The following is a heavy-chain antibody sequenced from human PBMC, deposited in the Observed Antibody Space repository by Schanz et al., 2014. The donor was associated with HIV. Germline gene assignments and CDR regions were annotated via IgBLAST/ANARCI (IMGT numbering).Heavy chain of an antibody. V-gene: IGHV1-18*01. CDR1: GYTFTSYG. J-gene: IGHJ6*02. D-gene: IGHD2-21*01. Sequence: QIQLVQSGAEVKKPGASVKVTCKASGYTFTSYGISWVRQAPGQGLEWMGWISAYNGYTNYSQKLQGRVTMTTDTSTSTAYMELRSLRSDDTAVYYCARDRVRPTTYYYYGLDVWGQGTTVTVSS. CDR3: ARDRVRPTTYYYYGLDV. CDR2: ISAYNGYT.